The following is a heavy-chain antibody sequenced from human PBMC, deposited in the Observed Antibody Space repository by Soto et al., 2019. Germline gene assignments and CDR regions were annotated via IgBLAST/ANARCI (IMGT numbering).Heavy chain of an antibody. CDR2: IYYSGST. Sequence: QVQLQESGPGLVKPSETLSLTCTVSGGSVSSGSYYWSWIRQPPGKGLEWIGYIYYSGSTNYNPFLMSRVTTSVDTSKSQFSLKLSSVIAADTAVYYCARYLTLRDAFDIWCKGTMVIVSS. CDR3: ARYLTLRDAFDI. CDR1: GGSVSSGSYY. V-gene: IGHV4-61*01. J-gene: IGHJ3*02. D-gene: IGHD3-22*01.